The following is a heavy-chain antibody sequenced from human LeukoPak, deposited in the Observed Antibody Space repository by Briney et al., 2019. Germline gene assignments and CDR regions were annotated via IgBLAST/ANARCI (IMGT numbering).Heavy chain of an antibody. CDR1: GFTFSSYS. CDR2: ISSSSSYI. Sequence: PGGSLRLSCAASGFTFSSYSMNWVRQAPGKGVEWVSSISSSSSYIYYADSVKGRFTISRDNAKNSLYLQMNSLRAEDTAVYYCARDSPTADFDYWGQGTLVTVSS. CDR3: ARDSPTADFDY. D-gene: IGHD4-11*01. J-gene: IGHJ4*02. V-gene: IGHV3-21*01.